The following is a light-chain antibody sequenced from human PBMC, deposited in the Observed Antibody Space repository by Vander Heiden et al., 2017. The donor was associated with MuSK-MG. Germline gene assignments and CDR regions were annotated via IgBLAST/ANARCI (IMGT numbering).Light chain of an antibody. Sequence: SYELTQPLSVSVALGQTARITCGGNNIGSKNVHWYQQKPGQAPVLVIYRDSNRPSGIPERFSGSNSGNTATLNISRAQAGDEAYYYCQVWDSSMGVFGGGTKLTVL. CDR2: RDS. V-gene: IGLV3-9*01. CDR1: NIGSKN. J-gene: IGLJ3*02. CDR3: QVWDSSMGV.